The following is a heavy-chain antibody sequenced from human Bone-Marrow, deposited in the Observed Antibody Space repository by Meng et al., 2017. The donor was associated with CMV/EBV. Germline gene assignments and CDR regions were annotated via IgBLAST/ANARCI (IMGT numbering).Heavy chain of an antibody. Sequence: SGKGSCKASGGTFSSYAISWVRQAPGQGLVWMGGIIPIFGTANYAQKFQGRVTITTDESTSTAYMELSSLRSEDTAVYYCARGRIAARAYYGMDVWGQGTTVTVSS. CDR1: GGTFSSYA. D-gene: IGHD6-6*01. CDR3: ARGRIAARAYYGMDV. J-gene: IGHJ6*02. CDR2: IIPIFGTA. V-gene: IGHV1-69*05.